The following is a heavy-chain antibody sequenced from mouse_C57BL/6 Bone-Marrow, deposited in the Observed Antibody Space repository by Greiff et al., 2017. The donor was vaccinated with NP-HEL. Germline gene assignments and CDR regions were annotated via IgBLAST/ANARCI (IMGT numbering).Heavy chain of an antibody. CDR1: GFTFTDYY. Sequence: VQLQQSGPVLVKPGASVKMSCTASGFTFTDYYMNWVQQSPGKSLEWIGVINPYNGGTSYNQKFKGKATLTVDKSSSTAYMELNSLTSEESADYCGAREGYCYGSSYGFAYWGQGTLVTVSA. CDR3: AREGYCYGSSYGFAY. J-gene: IGHJ3*01. D-gene: IGHD1-1*01. CDR2: INPYNGGT. V-gene: IGHV1-19*01.